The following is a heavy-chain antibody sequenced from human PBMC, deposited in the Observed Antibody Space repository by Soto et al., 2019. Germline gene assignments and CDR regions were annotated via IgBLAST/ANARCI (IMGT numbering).Heavy chain of an antibody. Sequence: ASVKVSCKVSGYTLTELSMHWVRQAPGKGLEWMGGFDPEDGETIYAQKFQGRVTMTEDTSTDTAYMELSSLRSEDTAVYYCATPLLAVADDAFDIWGQGTMVIVSS. J-gene: IGHJ3*02. V-gene: IGHV1-24*01. CDR2: FDPEDGET. CDR1: GYTLTELS. D-gene: IGHD6-19*01. CDR3: ATPLLAVADDAFDI.